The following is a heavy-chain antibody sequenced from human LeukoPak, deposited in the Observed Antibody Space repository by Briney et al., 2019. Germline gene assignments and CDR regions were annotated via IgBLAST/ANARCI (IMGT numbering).Heavy chain of an antibody. CDR1: RYTSTGDD. CDR3: ARLGTAGANHFDY. V-gene: IGHV1-2*02. J-gene: IGHJ4*02. CDR2: INPNSGGT. D-gene: IGHD6-13*01. Sequence: VASGKVYSKVYRYTSTGDDMQWTRQAPGQGLEWMGLINPNSGGTNYAQKFQGRVTMTRDTSISTAYMELSRLRSDDTAVYYCARLGTAGANHFDYWGQGTLVTVSS.